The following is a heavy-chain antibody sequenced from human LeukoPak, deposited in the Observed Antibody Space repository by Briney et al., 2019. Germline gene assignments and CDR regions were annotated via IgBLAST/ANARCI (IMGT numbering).Heavy chain of an antibody. V-gene: IGHV4-39*07. D-gene: IGHD3-10*01. CDR2: IYYSGST. Sequence: SETLSLTCTVSGGSISSSSYYWGWIRQPPGKGLEWIGSIYYSGSTYYNPSLKSRVTISVDTSKNQFSLKLSSVTAADTAVYYCARIWLGKINYYMDVWGKGTTVTVSS. J-gene: IGHJ6*03. CDR3: ARIWLGKINYYMDV. CDR1: GGSISSSSYY.